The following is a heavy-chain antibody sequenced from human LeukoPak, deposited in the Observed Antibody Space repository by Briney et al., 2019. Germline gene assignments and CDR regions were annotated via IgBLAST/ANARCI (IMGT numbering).Heavy chain of an antibody. CDR3: AKKGAVGIAAAAFDC. CDR2: ISYDGSHN. J-gene: IGHJ4*02. D-gene: IGHD6-13*01. Sequence: GALRLSCAASGFTFSSYGMHWVRQAPGKGLEWVAFISYDGSHNYYADSVKGRLTISRDNSKNTLYLQMNSLRAEDTAVYYCAKKGAVGIAAAAFDCWGQGTLVTVSS. CDR1: GFTFSSYG. V-gene: IGHV3-30*18.